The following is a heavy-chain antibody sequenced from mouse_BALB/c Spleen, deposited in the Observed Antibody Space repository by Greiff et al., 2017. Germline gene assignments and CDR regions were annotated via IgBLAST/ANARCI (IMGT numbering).Heavy chain of an antibody. CDR2: IYPYNGGT. J-gene: IGHJ2*01. CDR3: ARDGSGYMGY. Sequence: VQLKQSGPELVKPGASVKISCKASGYTFTDYNMHWVKQSHGKSLEWIGYIYPYNGGTGYNQKLKSKATLTVDNSSSTAYMELRSLTSEDSAVYYCARDGSGYMGYWGQGTTLTVSS. V-gene: IGHV1S29*02. D-gene: IGHD3-1*01. CDR1: GYTFTDYN.